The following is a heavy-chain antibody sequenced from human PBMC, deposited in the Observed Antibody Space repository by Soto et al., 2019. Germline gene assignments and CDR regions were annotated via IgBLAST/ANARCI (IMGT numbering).Heavy chain of an antibody. CDR1: GYTFTSYG. CDR2: ISAYNGNT. J-gene: IGHJ6*02. D-gene: IGHD6-19*01. CDR3: ARQYSSGWYGYYYGMDV. V-gene: IGHV1-18*01. Sequence: QVQLVQSGAEVKKPGASVKVSCKASGYTFTSYGISWVRQAPVQGLEWMGWISAYNGNTNYAQKLQGRVTMTTDTSTSTAYMELRSLRSDDTDVYYCARQYSSGWYGYYYGMDVWGQGTTVTVSS.